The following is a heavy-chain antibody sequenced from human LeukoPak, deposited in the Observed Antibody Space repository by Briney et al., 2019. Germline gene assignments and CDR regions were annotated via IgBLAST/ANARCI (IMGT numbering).Heavy chain of an antibody. CDR1: GYTFTGYY. V-gene: IGHV1-2*02. CDR2: INPNCGGT. D-gene: IGHD3-22*01. J-gene: IGHJ4*02. CDR3: ARSGRTWLLLPDY. Sequence: ASVKVSCKASGYTFTGYYMHWVRQAPGPGLEWMGWINPNCGGTNYAQTFQGRGTMTRDTSISTAYMELRRLRADDTAVYYCARSGRTWLLLPDYWGQGTLVTVSS.